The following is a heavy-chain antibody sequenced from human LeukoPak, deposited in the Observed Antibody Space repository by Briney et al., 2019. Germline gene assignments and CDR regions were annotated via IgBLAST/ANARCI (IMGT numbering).Heavy chain of an antibody. CDR3: AKDWAPSGDFWSGYYTGYFDY. CDR2: ISYDGSNK. CDR1: GCTFSSYG. V-gene: IGHV3-30*18. Sequence: GGSLRLSCAASGCTFSSYGMHWVRQAPGKGLEWVAVISYDGSNKYYADSVKGRFTISRDNSKNTLYLQMNSLRAEDTAVYYCAKDWAPSGDFWSGYYTGYFDYWGQGTLVTVSS. D-gene: IGHD3-3*01. J-gene: IGHJ4*02.